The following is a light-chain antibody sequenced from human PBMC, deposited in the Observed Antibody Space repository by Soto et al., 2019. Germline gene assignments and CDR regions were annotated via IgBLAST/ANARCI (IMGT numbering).Light chain of an antibody. CDR2: DAS. CDR1: ERVSKW. Sequence: DIQMTQSPSFLSASVGDKVTITCRATERVSKWLAWYQEKPGNPPRPLIYDASTLESGVPSRFSGSGSGTEFTFTISSLQADDFAIYYCQQYNSYSWTFGQGTKVEMK. V-gene: IGKV1-5*01. J-gene: IGKJ1*01. CDR3: QQYNSYSWT.